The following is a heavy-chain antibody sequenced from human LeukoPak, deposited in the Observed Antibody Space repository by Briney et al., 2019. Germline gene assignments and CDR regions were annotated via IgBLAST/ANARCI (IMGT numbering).Heavy chain of an antibody. Sequence: PGRSPRLSCAASGFPFSAYGMPWVRQAPGKGLEWVAVVWYDGSKKYYADSVKGRFTISRDNSQNTLFLQMNSLRAEDTALYYCARGSVPPAGDYYYYYMDVWGRGTTVTVSS. D-gene: IGHD6-19*01. CDR1: GFPFSAYG. J-gene: IGHJ6*03. V-gene: IGHV3-33*01. CDR2: VWYDGSKK. CDR3: ARGSVPPAGDYYYYYMDV.